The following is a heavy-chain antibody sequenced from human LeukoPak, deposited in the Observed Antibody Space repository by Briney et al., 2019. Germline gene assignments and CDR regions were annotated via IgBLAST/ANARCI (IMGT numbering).Heavy chain of an antibody. V-gene: IGHV4-39*01. J-gene: IGHJ4*02. D-gene: IGHD4-17*01. CDR1: GGTIDTSRYY. CDR2: IYYRGHP. CDR3: AGTSVTLHF. Sequence: PSETLSLTCTVSGGTIDTSRYYWGWIRQPPGKGLEWLANIYYRGHPFYNPSLKSRLTISMDTSKNQFSLRLTSVTAADTAVYYCAGTSVTLHFWGQGALVTVSS.